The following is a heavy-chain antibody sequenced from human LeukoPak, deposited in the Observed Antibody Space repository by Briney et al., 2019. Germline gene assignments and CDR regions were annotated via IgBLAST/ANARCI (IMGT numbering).Heavy chain of an antibody. J-gene: IGHJ4*02. D-gene: IGHD6-25*01. CDR3: ARERLGGYYTFDY. V-gene: IGHV3-11*04. CDR1: GFTFDDSA. Sequence: GGSLRLSCAASGFTFDDSAMSWIRQAPGKGLEWVSYISSSGSTIYYADSVKGRFTISRDNAKNSLYLQMNSLRAEDTAVYYCARERLGGYYTFDYWGQGTLVTVSS. CDR2: ISSSGSTI.